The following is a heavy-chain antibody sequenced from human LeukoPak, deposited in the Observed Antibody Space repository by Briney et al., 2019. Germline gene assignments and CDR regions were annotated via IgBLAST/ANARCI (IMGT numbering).Heavy chain of an antibody. CDR1: VYTHLRYV. D-gene: IGHD2-15*01. CDR3: ARVDGSPDY. V-gene: IGHV1-8*03. J-gene: IGHJ4*02. CDR2: MNPPSGNT. Sequence: ASLRVSCKASVYTHLRYVINWVRQATGQGRVWMGWMNPPSGNTGHAQKFQGRVTITTDTSLSTVYMERSGLRYEDTPVCFCARVDGSPDYWGQGHLVTVSS.